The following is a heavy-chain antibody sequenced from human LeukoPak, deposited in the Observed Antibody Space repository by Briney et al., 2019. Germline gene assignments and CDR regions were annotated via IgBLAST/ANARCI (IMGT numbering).Heavy chain of an antibody. CDR2: IYYNGTT. CDR1: GGSISSGGYY. CDR3: ARRTGSRLPNWFDP. J-gene: IGHJ5*02. Sequence: KASETLSLTCSVSGGSISSGGYYWGWIRQPPGKGLEWIGTIYYNGTTYYNPSLKSRVTISVDTSKNHFSLKLNSVTAADTAVYYCARRTGSRLPNWFDPWGQGTLVTVSS. D-gene: IGHD3-10*01. V-gene: IGHV4-39*01.